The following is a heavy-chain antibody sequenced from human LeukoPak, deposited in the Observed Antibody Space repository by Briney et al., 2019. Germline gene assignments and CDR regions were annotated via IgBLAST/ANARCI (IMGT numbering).Heavy chain of an antibody. V-gene: IGHV3-23*01. D-gene: IGHD6-6*01. CDR3: AKDGIAARRGH. CDR2: ISGSGGST. Sequence: SLSLSCAASGFSFSSYARSWVRHAPRKGLEWVSAISGSGGSTYYADSVKGRFTISRDNSKNTLYLQMNSLRAEDTAVYYCAKDGIAARRGHWGQGTLVTVSS. J-gene: IGHJ4*02. CDR1: GFSFSSYA.